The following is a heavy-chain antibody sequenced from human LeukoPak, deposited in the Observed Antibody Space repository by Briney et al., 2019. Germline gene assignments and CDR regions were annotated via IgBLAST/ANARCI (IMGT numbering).Heavy chain of an antibody. CDR2: ISSNGGST. V-gene: IGHV3-64*01. CDR3: ARSPGIVVVPAAV. D-gene: IGHD2-2*01. J-gene: IGHJ4*02. Sequence: GGSLRLSCAASGFTFSSYAMHWVRQAPGKGLEYVSAISSNGGSTYYANSVKGRFTISRDHSKNTLYLQMGSLRAEDMAVYYCARSPGIVVVPAAVWGQGTLVTVSS. CDR1: GFTFSSYA.